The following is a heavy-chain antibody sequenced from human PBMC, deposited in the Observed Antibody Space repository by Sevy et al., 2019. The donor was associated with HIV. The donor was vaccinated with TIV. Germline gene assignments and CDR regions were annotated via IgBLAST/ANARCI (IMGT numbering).Heavy chain of an antibody. CDR2: TYYRSKWYN. CDR3: ARVRGVAGNYYYYGMDV. D-gene: IGHD6-19*01. V-gene: IGHV6-1*01. J-gene: IGHJ6*02. CDR1: GDSVSSNSAA. Sequence: SQTLSLTCAISGDSVSSNSAAWNWIRQSPSRGLEWLGRTYYRSKWYNDYAVSVKSRITINPDTSKNQFSLQLNSVTPEDTAVYYCARVRGVAGNYYYYGMDVWGQGTPVTVSS.